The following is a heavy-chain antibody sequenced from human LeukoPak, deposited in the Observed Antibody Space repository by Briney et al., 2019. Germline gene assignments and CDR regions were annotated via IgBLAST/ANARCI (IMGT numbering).Heavy chain of an antibody. V-gene: IGHV3-23*01. Sequence: GGSLRLSCAASGFTFSSYAMSWVRQAPGKGLEWVSAISGSGGGTYYADSVKGRFTISRDNSKNTLYLQMNSLRAEDTAVYYCAKDVPYYYDSSGIYWGQGTLVTVSS. CDR3: AKDVPYYYDSSGIY. CDR1: GFTFSSYA. J-gene: IGHJ4*02. D-gene: IGHD3-22*01. CDR2: ISGSGGGT.